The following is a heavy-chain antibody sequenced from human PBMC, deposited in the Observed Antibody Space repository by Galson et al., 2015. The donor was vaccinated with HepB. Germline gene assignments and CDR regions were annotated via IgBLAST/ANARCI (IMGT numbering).Heavy chain of an antibody. Sequence: SVKVSCKASGYTFSGYYTHWVRQAPGQGLQWMGWVNPNSGATHSALRFRDRVTLTRDTSTNTAFLEVTSLTSDDTAFYYCARGKMRTTWAAPICDFWGQGTLVTVSS. CDR3: ARGKMRTTWAAPICDF. V-gene: IGHV1-2*02. D-gene: IGHD2-2*02. J-gene: IGHJ4*02. CDR1: GYTFSGYY. CDR2: VNPNSGAT.